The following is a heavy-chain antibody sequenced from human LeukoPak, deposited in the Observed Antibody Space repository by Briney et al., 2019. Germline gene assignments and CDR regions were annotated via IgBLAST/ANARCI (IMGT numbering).Heavy chain of an antibody. CDR1: GFTFSSYG. V-gene: IGHV3-9*01. D-gene: IGHD3-22*01. CDR3: AKDRSADYYDSSGPDAFDI. CDR2: ISWNSGSI. J-gene: IGHJ3*02. Sequence: PGGSLRLSCAASGFTFSSYGMHWVRQAPGKGLEWVSGISWNSGSIGYADSVKGRFTISRDNAKNSLYLQMNSLRAEDTALYYCAKDRSADYYDSSGPDAFDIWGQGTMVTVSS.